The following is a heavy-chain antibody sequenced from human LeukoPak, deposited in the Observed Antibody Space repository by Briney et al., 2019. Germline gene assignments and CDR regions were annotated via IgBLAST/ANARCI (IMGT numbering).Heavy chain of an antibody. D-gene: IGHD6-13*01. V-gene: IGHV4-4*07. CDR3: ARQNGIAAATTPGAFDT. CDR2: IYTSGST. J-gene: IGHJ3*02. CDR1: GGSISSYY. Sequence: PSETLSLTCTVSGGSISSYYWSWIRQPAGKGLEWIGRIYTSGSTNYNPSLKSRVTMSVDTSKNQFSLKLSSVTAADTAVYYCARQNGIAAATTPGAFDTWGQGTMVTVSS.